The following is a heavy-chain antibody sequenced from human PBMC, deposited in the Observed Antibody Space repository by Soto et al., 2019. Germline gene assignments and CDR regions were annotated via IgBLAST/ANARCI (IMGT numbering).Heavy chain of an antibody. CDR3: ARDMRVVVAATYDYYYGMDV. Sequence: SLRLSCAASGFTFSSYGMHWVRQAPGKGLEWVAVIWYDGSNKYYADSVKGRFTISRDNSKNTLYLQMNSLRAEDTAVYYCARDMRVVVAATYDYYYGMDVWGQGTTVTVSS. V-gene: IGHV3-33*01. CDR1: GFTFSSYG. D-gene: IGHD2-15*01. J-gene: IGHJ6*02. CDR2: IWYDGSNK.